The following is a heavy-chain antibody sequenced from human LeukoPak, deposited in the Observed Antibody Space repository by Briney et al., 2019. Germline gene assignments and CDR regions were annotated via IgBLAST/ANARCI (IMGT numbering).Heavy chain of an antibody. CDR3: AREDRGVVVITTLDAFDI. V-gene: IGHV4-34*01. CDR1: GGSFSGYY. CDR2: INHSGST. D-gene: IGHD3-22*01. J-gene: IGHJ3*02. Sequence: SETLSLTCAVYGGSFSGYYWSWIRQPPGKGLEWIGEINHSGSTNYNPSLKSRVTISVDTSKNQFSLKLRSVTAADTAVYYCAREDRGVVVITTLDAFDIWGQGTMVTVSS.